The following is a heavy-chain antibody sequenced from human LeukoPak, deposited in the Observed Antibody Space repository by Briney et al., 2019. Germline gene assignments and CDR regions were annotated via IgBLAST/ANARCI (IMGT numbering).Heavy chain of an antibody. D-gene: IGHD2-15*01. CDR1: GGTFSSYS. CDR2: INPNSGGT. J-gene: IGHJ5*02. CDR3: ARGYCTGDSCSGAWFDP. V-gene: IGHV1-2*02. Sequence: ASVKVSCKASGGTFSSYSITWVRQAPGQGLEWMGWINPNSGGTNYAQKFQGRVTMTRDTSISTAYIELNRLRSDDTAVYYCARGYCTGDSCSGAWFDPWGRGTLVTVSS.